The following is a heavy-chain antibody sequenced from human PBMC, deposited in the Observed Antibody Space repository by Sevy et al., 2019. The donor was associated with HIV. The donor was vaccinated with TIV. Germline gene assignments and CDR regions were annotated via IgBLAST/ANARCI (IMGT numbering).Heavy chain of an antibody. J-gene: IGHJ6*02. CDR3: ARDLGSITMVRGVGKYYYYGMDV. Sequence: GESLKISCAASGFTFSSYEMNWVRQAPGKGLEWVSYISSSGSTIYYADSVKGRFTISRDNAKNSLYLQMNSLRAEDTAVYYCARDLGSITMVRGVGKYYYYGMDVWGQGTTVTVSS. CDR1: GFTFSSYE. V-gene: IGHV3-48*03. D-gene: IGHD3-10*01. CDR2: ISSSGSTI.